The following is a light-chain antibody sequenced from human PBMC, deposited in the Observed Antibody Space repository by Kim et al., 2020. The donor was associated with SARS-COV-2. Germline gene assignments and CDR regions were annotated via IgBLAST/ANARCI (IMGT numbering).Light chain of an antibody. J-gene: IGLJ2*01. V-gene: IGLV3-19*01. CDR3: NSRDSNDNVV. CDR2: GKN. Sequence: VALERTVRITCKGDSLRSYYATWYQQKPGQAPILVIYGKNNRPSGIPDRFSGSSSGNTASLTITGTQAGDEADYYCNSRDSNDNVVFGGGTQLTVL. CDR1: SLRSYY.